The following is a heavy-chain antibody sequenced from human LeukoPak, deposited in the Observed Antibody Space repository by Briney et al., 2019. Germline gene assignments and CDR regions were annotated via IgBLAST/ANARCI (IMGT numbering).Heavy chain of an antibody. J-gene: IGHJ4*02. D-gene: IGHD3/OR15-3a*01. Sequence: PSETLSLTCTVSGVSINSHYWSWIRQSPGEGLEWIAYGHYSGTTNYNPSLKSRVTISVDTSKNQFSLKLTSVSAADPAMYYCARHGTGTGYPLDYWGLGTLVTVSS. CDR1: GVSINSHY. CDR2: GHYSGTT. V-gene: IGHV4-59*08. CDR3: ARHGTGTGYPLDY.